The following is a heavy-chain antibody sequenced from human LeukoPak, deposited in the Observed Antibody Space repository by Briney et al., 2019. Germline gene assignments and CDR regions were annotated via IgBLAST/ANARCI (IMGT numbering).Heavy chain of an antibody. CDR3: AKFVTAAGTFDP. J-gene: IGHJ5*02. V-gene: IGHV3-23*01. CDR1: GFTFSSYA. D-gene: IGHD6-13*01. Sequence: GGSLRLSCAASGFTFSSYAMSWVRQAPGKGLEWVSATSGSGGSTYYADSVKGRFTISRDNSKNTLYLQMNSLRAEDTAVYYCAKFVTAAGTFDPWGQGTLVTVSS. CDR2: TSGSGGST.